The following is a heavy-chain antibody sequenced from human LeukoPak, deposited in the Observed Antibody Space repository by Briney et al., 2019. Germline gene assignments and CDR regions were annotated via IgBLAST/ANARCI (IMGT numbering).Heavy chain of an antibody. D-gene: IGHD3-10*01. CDR1: GFTFSSYT. Sequence: GGSLRLSCAASGFTFSSYTMNWVRQAPGKGLEWVSSITGRNIYIFYADSVKGRFTISRDNAKNSLFLQMNSLRAEDTAVYYCAREVTMVRGVILSIKYFDYWGQGTLVTVSS. CDR2: ITGRNIYI. V-gene: IGHV3-21*01. J-gene: IGHJ4*02. CDR3: AREVTMVRGVILSIKYFDY.